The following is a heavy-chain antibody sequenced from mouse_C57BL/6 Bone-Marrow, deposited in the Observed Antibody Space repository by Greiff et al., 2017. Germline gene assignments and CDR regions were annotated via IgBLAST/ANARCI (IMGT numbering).Heavy chain of an antibody. CDR2: IYPGDGDT. J-gene: IGHJ1*01. V-gene: IGHV1-87*01. CDR1: GYTFTSYW. Sequence: VQLQQSGAELARPGASVKLSCKASGYTFTSYWMQWVKQRPGQGLEWIGAIYPGDGDTRSTQKFKGKATLTADKSSSTAYMQLSSLASEDSAVYYCARKGYWYFDVWGAGTTVTVSS. CDR3: ARKGYWYFDV.